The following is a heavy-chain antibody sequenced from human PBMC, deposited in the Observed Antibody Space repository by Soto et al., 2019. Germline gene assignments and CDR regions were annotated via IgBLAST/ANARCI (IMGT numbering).Heavy chain of an antibody. CDR2: IYFSGST. V-gene: IGHV4-39*01. Sequence: SETLSLTCTVSGGYISSSSYYWGWIRQPPGKGLEWIGSIYFSGSTYYNPSLKSRVTISVDTSKNHFSLKLRSVTAADTSVYYCATQPLARYCSSTSCLHYDGMDVWGQGTTVTVSS. CDR1: GGYISSSSYY. CDR3: ATQPLARYCSSTSCLHYDGMDV. J-gene: IGHJ6*02. D-gene: IGHD2-2*01.